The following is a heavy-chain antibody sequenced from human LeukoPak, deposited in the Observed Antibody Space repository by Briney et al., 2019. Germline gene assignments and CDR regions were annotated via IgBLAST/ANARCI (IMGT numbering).Heavy chain of an antibody. D-gene: IGHD2-2*01. V-gene: IGHV3-64*01. J-gene: IGHJ5*02. CDR1: GYTFSSYA. CDR3: ARGALGYCSSTSCFATQFGA. Sequence: GASVKVSCKASGYTFSSYAMHWVRQAPGKGLEYVSAISSNGGSTYYANSVKGRFTISRDNSKNTLYLQMGSLRAEDMAVYYCARGALGYCSSTSCFATQFGAWGQGTLVTVSS. CDR2: ISSNGGST.